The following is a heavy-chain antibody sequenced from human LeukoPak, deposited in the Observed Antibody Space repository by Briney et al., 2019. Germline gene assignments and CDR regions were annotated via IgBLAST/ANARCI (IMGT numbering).Heavy chain of an antibody. J-gene: IGHJ6*02. V-gene: IGHV3-23*01. CDR2: ISGSGGRT. CDR3: AKGLWDYYGSGIMYYTMDV. Sequence: PGRSLRLSCAASGFTFSNYVMGWVRQAPGKGLEWVSTISGSGGRTYYADSVKGRSTVSRDNSKNTLYMQMNSLRAEDTAVYYCAKGLWDYYGSGIMYYTMDVWGQGTTVTVSS. CDR1: GFTFSNYV. D-gene: IGHD3-10*01.